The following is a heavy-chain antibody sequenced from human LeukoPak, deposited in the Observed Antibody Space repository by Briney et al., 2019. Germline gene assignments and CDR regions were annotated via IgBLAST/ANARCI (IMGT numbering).Heavy chain of an antibody. CDR1: GGSISSYY. V-gene: IGHV4-59*12. CDR3: ARVRYAAARGLYYYYYGMDV. J-gene: IGHJ6*02. Sequence: SETLSLTCTVSGGSISSYYWSWIRQPPGKGLEWIGYIYYSGSTNYNPSLKSRVTMSVDTSKNQFSLKLSSVTAADTAVYYCARVRYAAARGLYYYYYGMDVWGQGTTVTVSS. CDR2: IYYSGST. D-gene: IGHD6-13*01.